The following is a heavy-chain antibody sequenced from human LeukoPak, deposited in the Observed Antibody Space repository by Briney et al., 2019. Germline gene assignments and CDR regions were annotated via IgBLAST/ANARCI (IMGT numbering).Heavy chain of an antibody. D-gene: IGHD6-13*01. CDR3: AAARGGIAARVGDY. CDR1: GFTFSSYW. CDR2: IKQDGSEK. V-gene: IGHV3-7*01. Sequence: PGGSLRLSCAASGFTFSSYWMSWVRQAPGKGLEWVANIKQDGSEKYYVDSVKGRFTISRDNAKNTLYLVMNSLRPEDTAVYYCAAARGGIAARVGDYWGQGTLVTVSS. J-gene: IGHJ4*02.